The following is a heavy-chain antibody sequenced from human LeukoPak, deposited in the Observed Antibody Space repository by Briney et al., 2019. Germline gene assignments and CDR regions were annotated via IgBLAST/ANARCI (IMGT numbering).Heavy chain of an antibody. V-gene: IGHV1-2*02. CDR1: GYTFTGYY. D-gene: IGHD3-9*01. Sequence: ASVKVSCKASGYTFTGYYMHWVRQAPGQGLEWMGWINPNSGGTNYAQKFQGRVTMTEDTSTDTAYMELSSLRSEDTAVYYCATDPDILTGNDAFDIWGQGTMVTVSS. CDR3: ATDPDILTGNDAFDI. CDR2: INPNSGGT. J-gene: IGHJ3*02.